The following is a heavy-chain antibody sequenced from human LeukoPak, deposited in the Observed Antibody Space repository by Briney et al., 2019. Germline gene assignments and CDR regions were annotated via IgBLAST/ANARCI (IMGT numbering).Heavy chain of an antibody. CDR1: GYTFTGYY. V-gene: IGHV1-2*02. D-gene: IGHD3-22*01. CDR3: ARDWARYYYDSSGYDFDY. J-gene: IGHJ4*02. CDR2: INPNSGGT. Sequence: ASVKVSCKASGYTFTGYYMHWVRQAPGQGLEWMGWINPNSGGTNYAQKFQGRVTMARDTSISTAYMELSRLRSDDTAVYYCARDWARYYYDSSGYDFDYWGQGTLVTVSS.